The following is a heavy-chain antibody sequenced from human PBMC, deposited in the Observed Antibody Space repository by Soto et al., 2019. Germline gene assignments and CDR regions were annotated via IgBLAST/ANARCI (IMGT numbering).Heavy chain of an antibody. CDR3: ARDADILTGSDAFDI. CDR2: INSDGSST. J-gene: IGHJ3*02. D-gene: IGHD3-9*01. V-gene: IGHV3-74*01. Sequence: GGSHRLSSAASGLTFSSYWMHWVRQAPGKGLVWVSRINSDGSSTNYADSVKGRFTISRDSAKNSLYLQMNSLRAEDTAVYYCARDADILTGSDAFDIWGQGTMVTVSS. CDR1: GLTFSSYW.